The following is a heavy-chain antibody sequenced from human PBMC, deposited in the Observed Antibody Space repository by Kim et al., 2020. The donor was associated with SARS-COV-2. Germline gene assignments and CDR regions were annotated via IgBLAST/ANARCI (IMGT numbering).Heavy chain of an antibody. Sequence: ASVKVSCKASGYTFTSYAMHWVRQAPGQRLEWIGWINAGNGNTKYSQKFQGRVTITRDTSASTAYMELSSLRSEDTAVYYCARTIVVVVAASYYYGMDVWGQGTTVTVSS. D-gene: IGHD2-15*01. J-gene: IGHJ6*02. CDR2: INAGNGNT. V-gene: IGHV1-3*01. CDR3: ARTIVVVVAASYYYGMDV. CDR1: GYTFTSYA.